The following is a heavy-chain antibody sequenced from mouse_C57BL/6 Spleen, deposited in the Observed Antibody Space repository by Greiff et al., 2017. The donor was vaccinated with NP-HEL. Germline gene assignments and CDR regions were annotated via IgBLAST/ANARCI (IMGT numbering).Heavy chain of an antibody. CDR2: INPRSGNT. V-gene: IGHV1-81*01. CDR1: GYTFTSYG. D-gene: IGHD2-3*01. J-gene: IGHJ4*01. CDR3: ARGWENAMDY. Sequence: VKLQQSGAELARPGASVKLSCKASGYTFTSYGISWVKQRTGQGLEWIGEINPRSGNTYYNEKFKGKATLTAAKSSSTAYMELRSLTSEDSAVYFCARGWENAMDYWGQGTSVTVSS.